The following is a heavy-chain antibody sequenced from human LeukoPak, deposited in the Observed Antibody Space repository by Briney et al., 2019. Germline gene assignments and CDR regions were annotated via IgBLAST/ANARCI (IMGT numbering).Heavy chain of an antibody. CDR3: ARADFIDAGPYLIGP. V-gene: IGHV1-2*02. CDR2: INTKSGRT. D-gene: IGHD3-3*01. J-gene: IGHJ5*02. Sequence: ASVKVSCKTSDIHWVRQAPGQGLEWMGWINTKSGRTSSARKFQSRVTMTRDPSITTVYMDMAWLTSDDTAIYFCARADFIDAGPYLIGPWGQGTLVTVSS. CDR1: D.